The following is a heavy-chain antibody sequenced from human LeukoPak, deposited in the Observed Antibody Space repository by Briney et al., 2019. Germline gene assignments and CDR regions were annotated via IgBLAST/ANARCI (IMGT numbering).Heavy chain of an antibody. J-gene: IGHJ6*02. CDR3: VKDLLPGGADV. V-gene: IGHV3-9*01. CDR2: IYLGGGGT. CDR1: GFTCHDYA. Sequence: PGGSLRISCAASGFTCHDYAMYLLQQAPGKRLEWVSGIYLGGGGTGHADSVKGRFTISRDNAKTSLYLQMNSLGAEDTALYYCVKDLLPGGADVWGQGTTVTVSS. D-gene: IGHD3-16*01.